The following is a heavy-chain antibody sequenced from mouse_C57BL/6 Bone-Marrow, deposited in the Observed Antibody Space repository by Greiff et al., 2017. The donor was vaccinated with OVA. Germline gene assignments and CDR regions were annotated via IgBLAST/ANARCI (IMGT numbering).Heavy chain of an antibody. CDR1: GFTFSSYG. CDR3: ARVYRRGFAY. J-gene: IGHJ3*01. CDR2: ISSGGSYT. D-gene: IGHD2-14*01. V-gene: IGHV5-6*01. Sequence: EVKLVESGGDLVKPGGSLKLSCAASGFTFSSYGMSWVRQTPDKRLEWVATISSGGSYTSYPDSVKGRFTISRDNAKNTLYLQMSSLKSEDTAMYYCARVYRRGFAYWGQGTLVTVSA.